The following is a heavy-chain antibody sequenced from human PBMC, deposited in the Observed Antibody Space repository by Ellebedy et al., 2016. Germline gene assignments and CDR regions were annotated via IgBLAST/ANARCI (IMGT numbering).Heavy chain of an antibody. CDR2: ISTYNGNT. CDR3: ARGFGELYYYYGMDV. Sequence: ASVKVSCKASGYTFTSYGISWVRQAPGQGLEWMGWISTYNGNTNYAQKLQGRVTMTTDTSTSTAYMELRSLRSDDTAVYYCARGFGELYYYYGMDVWGQGTTVTVSS. D-gene: IGHD3-10*01. CDR1: GYTFTSYG. V-gene: IGHV1-18*01. J-gene: IGHJ6*02.